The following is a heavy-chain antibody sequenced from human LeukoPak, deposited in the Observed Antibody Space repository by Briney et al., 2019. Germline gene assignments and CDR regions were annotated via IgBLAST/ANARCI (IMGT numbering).Heavy chain of an antibody. CDR2: ISACNGNT. Sequence: GASVRVSCKGSGYTFTIYGISWVRQAPGQGGEWMGWISACNGNTNYAQKLQGRVTMPTATSTSTAYMELRSLRSDDPAVYYCAGVLWASSLPLLWFRAYMDVWGKGTTVPVSS. D-gene: IGHD3-10*01. V-gene: IGHV1-18*01. J-gene: IGHJ6*03. CDR3: AGVLWASSLPLLWFRAYMDV. CDR1: GYTFTIYG.